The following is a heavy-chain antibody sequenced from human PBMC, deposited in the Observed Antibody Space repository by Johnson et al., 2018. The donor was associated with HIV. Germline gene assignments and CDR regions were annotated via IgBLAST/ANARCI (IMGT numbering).Heavy chain of an antibody. CDR1: GITVSSNY. V-gene: IGHV3-66*01. J-gene: IGHJ3*01. CDR3: VREHRADESFDL. Sequence: VQLVESGGGLVQPGGSLRLSCAASGITVSSNYMSWVRQTPGKGLEWVSVIFSVGNTYYADSVKGRFTISRDNSKNSLYLQMNSLTAADTAVYYCVREHRADESFDLWGQGTMVTVSS. D-gene: IGHD1-14*01. CDR2: IFSVGNT.